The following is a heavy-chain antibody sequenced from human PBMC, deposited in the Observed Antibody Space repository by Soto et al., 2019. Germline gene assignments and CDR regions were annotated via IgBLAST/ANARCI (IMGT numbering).Heavy chain of an antibody. CDR2: INHSGST. D-gene: IGHD3-10*01. J-gene: IGHJ6*03. Sequence: QVQLQQLGAGLLKPSETLSLTCAVYGGSFSGYYWSWIRQPPGKGLDWIGEINHSGSTNYNPSLYSRVTISVDTSKNQFSLNLSSVTDADTSVYYCARRRGMVRVVINDMDFCGKGTTVTVSS. CDR1: GGSFSGYY. CDR3: ARRRGMVRVVINDMDF. V-gene: IGHV4-34*01.